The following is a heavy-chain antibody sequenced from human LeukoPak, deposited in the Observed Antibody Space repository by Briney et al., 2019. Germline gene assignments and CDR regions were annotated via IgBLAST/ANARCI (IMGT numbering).Heavy chain of an antibody. CDR3: ARGKGVRVAATPAWSRYYYYYMDV. CDR2: INPNSGGT. J-gene: IGHJ6*03. D-gene: IGHD2-15*01. Sequence: GASVKVSCKASGYTFADYYMQWVRQAPGQGLEWMGWINPNSGGTNYAQKFQGRVTMTRDTSISTAYMELSSLRSDDSAVYYCARGKGVRVAATPAWSRYYYYYMDVWGKGTTVTISS. CDR1: GYTFADYY. V-gene: IGHV1-2*02.